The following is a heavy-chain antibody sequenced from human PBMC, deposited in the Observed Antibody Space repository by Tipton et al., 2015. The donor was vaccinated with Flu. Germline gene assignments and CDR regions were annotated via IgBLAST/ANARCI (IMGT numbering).Heavy chain of an antibody. Sequence: TLSLTCTVSGGSISTYSWNWIRQSPGKGLEWIGYIYYSGSTNYNPSLKSRVTISVDTSKKQFSLKLSSVTAADTAVYYCARGGYGMDVWGQGTTVTVSS. CDR2: IYYSGST. CDR3: ARGGYGMDV. J-gene: IGHJ6*02. V-gene: IGHV4-59*01. CDR1: GGSISTYS.